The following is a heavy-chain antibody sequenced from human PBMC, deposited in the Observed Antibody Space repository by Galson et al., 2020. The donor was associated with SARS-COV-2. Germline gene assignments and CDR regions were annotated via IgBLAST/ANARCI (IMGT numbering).Heavy chain of an antibody. D-gene: IGHD3-22*01. CDR3: ARDYYDSSGYYNNWFEP. V-gene: IGHV3-30-3*01. Sequence: TGGSLRLHCAASGFTFSSYAMHWVRQPPGTGLEWVAVISYDGSNKYYADSVKGRFTISRDNSKNTLYLQMNSLRAEDTTVYYCARDYYDSSGYYNNWFEPWGQGTRVTVSS. J-gene: IGHJ5*02. CDR2: ISYDGSNK. CDR1: GFTFSSYA.